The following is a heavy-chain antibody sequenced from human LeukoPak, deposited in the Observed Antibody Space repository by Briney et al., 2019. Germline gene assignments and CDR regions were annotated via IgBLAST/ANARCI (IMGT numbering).Heavy chain of an antibody. Sequence: GGSLRLSCAASGFTFSSYAMSWVRQAPGRGLEWVSAISGSGGSTYYADSVKGRFTISRDNSKNTLYLQMNSLRAEDTAMYYCARVSFGDCAFDYWGQGTLVTVSS. D-gene: IGHD2-21*02. CDR1: GFTFSSYA. V-gene: IGHV3-23*01. J-gene: IGHJ4*02. CDR3: ARVSFGDCAFDY. CDR2: ISGSGGST.